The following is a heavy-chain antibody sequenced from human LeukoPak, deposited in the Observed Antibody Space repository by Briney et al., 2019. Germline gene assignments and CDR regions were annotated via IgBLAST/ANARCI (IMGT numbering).Heavy chain of an antibody. CDR3: ARALAYCGGDCYSKAKYYYYGMDV. CDR1: GFTFSSYW. Sequence: GGSLRLSCAASGFTFSSYWMHWVRQAPGKGLVWVSRINSDGSSTSYADSVKGRFTISRDNAKNTLYLQMNSLRAEDTAVYYCARALAYCGGDCYSKAKYYYYGMDVWGQGTTVTVSS. CDR2: INSDGSST. D-gene: IGHD2-21*02. J-gene: IGHJ6*02. V-gene: IGHV3-74*01.